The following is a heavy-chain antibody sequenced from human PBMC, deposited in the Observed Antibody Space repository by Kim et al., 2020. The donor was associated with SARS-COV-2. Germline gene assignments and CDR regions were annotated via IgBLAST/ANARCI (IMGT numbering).Heavy chain of an antibody. Sequence: GGSLRLSCAASGFTFSSYGMHWVRQAPGKGLEWVAVISYDGSNKYYADSVKGRFTISRDNSKNTLYLQMNSLRAEDTAVYYCAKEMGFGYSYGQTSGLFDYWGQGTLVTVSS. CDR3: AKEMGFGYSYGQTSGLFDY. J-gene: IGHJ4*02. D-gene: IGHD5-18*01. CDR1: GFTFSSYG. CDR2: ISYDGSNK. V-gene: IGHV3-30*18.